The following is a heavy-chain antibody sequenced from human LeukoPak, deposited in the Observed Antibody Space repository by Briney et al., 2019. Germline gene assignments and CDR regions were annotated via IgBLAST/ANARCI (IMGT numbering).Heavy chain of an antibody. V-gene: IGHV4-34*01. CDR3: ARKVRGYDILTGYSYYYYYYMDD. Sequence: SENLSLTCAVYGGTFSGYCWSWIRPPPGNGLEGRGVTNHSAGTNYNQSLKSRITISVETSKNQFSLKLSPVTAADTAVYYCARKVRGYDILTGYSYYYYYYMDDWGKGTTVTVSS. CDR1: GGTFSGYC. D-gene: IGHD3-9*01. J-gene: IGHJ6*03. CDR2: TNHSAGT.